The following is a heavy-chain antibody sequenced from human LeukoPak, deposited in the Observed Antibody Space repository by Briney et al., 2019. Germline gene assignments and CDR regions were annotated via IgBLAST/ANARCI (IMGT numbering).Heavy chain of an antibody. Sequence: PSETLSLTCTVSGGSISSSSYYWGWIRQPPGKGLEWIGSIYYSGSTYYNPSLKSRVTISVDTSKNQFSLKLSSVTAADTAVYYCARSQARYYDFWSGLTLDYWGQGTLVTVSS. CDR2: IYYSGST. CDR3: ARSQARYYDFWSGLTLDY. CDR1: GGSISSSSYY. D-gene: IGHD3-3*01. J-gene: IGHJ4*02. V-gene: IGHV4-39*07.